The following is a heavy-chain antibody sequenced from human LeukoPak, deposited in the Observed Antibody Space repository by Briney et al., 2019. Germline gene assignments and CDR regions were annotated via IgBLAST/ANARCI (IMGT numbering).Heavy chain of an antibody. Sequence: SETLSLTCTVSGGSVSSYYWSWIRQPPGKGLEWIGYISNSGNTNYNPSLKSRVTISIDTSRNQFSLKMSSVTAADTAVYYCAGRPSRLVFDYWGQGNLVTVSS. CDR2: ISNSGNT. CDR1: GGSVSSYY. V-gene: IGHV4-59*08. J-gene: IGHJ4*02. CDR3: AGRPSRLVFDY.